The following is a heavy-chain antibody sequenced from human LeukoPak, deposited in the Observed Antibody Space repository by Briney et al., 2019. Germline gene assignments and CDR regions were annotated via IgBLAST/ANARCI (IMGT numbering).Heavy chain of an antibody. CDR2: INHSEST. CDR1: GGSFSGSY. V-gene: IGHV4-34*01. CDR3: ARGGSAYQWHS. Sequence: PSETLSLTCAVYGGSFSGSYWSWIRQRPVKGREWFGEINHSESTNYNPSLNSRVTISVDTSKNAFSLTLSSVTAADTAVYYCARGGSAYQWHSWGQGTLVTVSS. J-gene: IGHJ4*02. D-gene: IGHD6-19*01.